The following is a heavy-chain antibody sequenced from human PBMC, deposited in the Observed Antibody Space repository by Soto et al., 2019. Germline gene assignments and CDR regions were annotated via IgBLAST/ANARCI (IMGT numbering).Heavy chain of an antibody. Sequence: GGSLRLSCAASGFTFSSYSMNWVRQAPGKGLEWVSSISSSSSYIYYADSVKGRFTISRDNAKNSLYLQMNSLRAEDTAVYYCARVVSGWYYNFGYYFDYWGQGTLVTVSS. CDR3: ARVVSGWYYNFGYYFDY. CDR2: ISSSSSYI. J-gene: IGHJ4*02. V-gene: IGHV3-21*01. D-gene: IGHD6-19*01. CDR1: GFTFSSYS.